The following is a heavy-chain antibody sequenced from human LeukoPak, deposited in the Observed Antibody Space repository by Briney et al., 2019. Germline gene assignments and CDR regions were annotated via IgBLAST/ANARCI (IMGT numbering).Heavy chain of an antibody. CDR2: INHSGST. CDR1: GGSFSGYY. CDR3: ARGGNYWPQWWFDP. D-gene: IGHD1-26*01. V-gene: IGHV4-34*01. J-gene: IGHJ5*02. Sequence: SETLSLTCAVYGGSFSGYYWSWIRQPPGKGLEWIGEINHSGSTNYNPSLKSRVTISVDTSKNQFSLNLSSVTPADTAVYYCARGGNYWPQWWFDPWGRGTLVSVSS.